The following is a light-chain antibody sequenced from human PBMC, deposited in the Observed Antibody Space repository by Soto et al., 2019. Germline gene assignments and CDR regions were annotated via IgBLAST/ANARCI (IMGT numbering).Light chain of an antibody. J-gene: IGKJ4*01. Sequence: DIHMSQSPSSLSASVGDRVTITSRASQSISNYLNWYQQKPGKAPKLLIYAASSLQSGVPSRFSGSGSGTEFTLTISSLQPDDFATYYCQQFNNYRALTFGGGTKVDIK. CDR3: QQFNNYRALT. CDR2: AAS. CDR1: QSISNY. V-gene: IGKV1-39*01.